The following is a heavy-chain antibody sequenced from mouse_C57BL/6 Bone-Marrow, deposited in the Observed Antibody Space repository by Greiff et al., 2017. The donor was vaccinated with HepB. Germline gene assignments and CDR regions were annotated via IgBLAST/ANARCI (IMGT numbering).Heavy chain of an antibody. CDR3: VRGVYSWFAY. CDR1: GFSFNTYA. Sequence: EVKLVESGGGLVQPKGSLKLSCAASGFSFNTYAMNWVRQAPGKGLEWVARIRSKSNNYATYYADSVKDRFTISRDDSESMLYLQMNNLKTEDTAMYYCVRGVYSWFAYWGQGTLVTVSA. V-gene: IGHV10-1*01. CDR2: IRSKSNNYAT. D-gene: IGHD2-3*01. J-gene: IGHJ3*01.